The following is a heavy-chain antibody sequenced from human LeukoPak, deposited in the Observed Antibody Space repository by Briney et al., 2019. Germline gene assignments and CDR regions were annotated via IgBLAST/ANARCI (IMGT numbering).Heavy chain of an antibody. D-gene: IGHD2-15*01. CDR2: INPSGGST. CDR3: ARDPGSDCSGGSCYLDY. V-gene: IGHV1-46*01. Sequence: SVTVSCKASGYTFINYYIHWVRQAPGQGLEWMGIINPSGGSTSYAQKFQGRVTMTRDTSTGAVYMQLSSLRSEDTAVYYCARDPGSDCSGGSCYLDYRGQGASGTVSS. J-gene: IGHJ4*02. CDR1: GYTFINYY.